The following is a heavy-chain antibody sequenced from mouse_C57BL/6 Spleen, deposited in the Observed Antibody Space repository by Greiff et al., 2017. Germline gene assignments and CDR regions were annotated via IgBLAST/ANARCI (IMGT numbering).Heavy chain of an antibody. Sequence: VQLQESGAELVRPGTSVKVSCTASGYAFTNYLIEWVKQRPGQGLEWIGVINPGSGGTNYNEKFKGKATLTADKSSSTAYMQLSSLTSEDSAVYFCARENDYDGAMDYWGQGTSVTVSS. CDR3: ARENDYDGAMDY. V-gene: IGHV1-54*01. D-gene: IGHD2-4*01. CDR2: INPGSGGT. CDR1: GYAFTNYL. J-gene: IGHJ4*01.